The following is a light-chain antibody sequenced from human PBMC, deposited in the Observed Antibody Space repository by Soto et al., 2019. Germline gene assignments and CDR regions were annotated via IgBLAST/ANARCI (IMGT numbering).Light chain of an antibody. CDR3: CSYAGRDTLYV. CDR2: DVS. J-gene: IGLJ1*01. V-gene: IGLV2-11*01. CDR1: STDVGGYNY. Sequence: QSVLTQPRSVSGSPGQSVTISCTGTSTDVGGYNYVSWYQQHPGKVPKLMLYDVSKRPSGVPDRFSGSKSGNPASLTISGLQAEDEADYSCCSYAGRDTLYVFGSGTKVTVL.